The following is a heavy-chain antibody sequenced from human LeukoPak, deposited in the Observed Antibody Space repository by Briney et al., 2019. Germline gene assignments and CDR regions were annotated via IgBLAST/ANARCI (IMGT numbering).Heavy chain of an antibody. Sequence: SETLSLTCTVSGGSISGYYWSWIRQPAGKGLEWIGRIYSTGGTNYNPSLKGRVTMSVDTSKNQFSLKLTSVTAADTAVYYCARGGLDDAFDIWGQGTMVTVSS. V-gene: IGHV4-4*07. D-gene: IGHD6-19*01. CDR3: ARGGLDDAFDI. CDR2: IYSTGGT. CDR1: GGSISGYY. J-gene: IGHJ3*02.